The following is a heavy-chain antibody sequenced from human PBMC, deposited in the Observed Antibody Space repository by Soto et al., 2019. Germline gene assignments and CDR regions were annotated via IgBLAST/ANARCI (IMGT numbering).Heavy chain of an antibody. Sequence: QVQLVQSGAEVKKPGSSVKVSCKASGGTFSSYAISWVRQAPGQGLEWMGGIIPIFGTANYAQKFQGRVTITADESTSTAYMELSSLRSEDTAVYYCARDRSTVTTFTYYCYGMDVWGQGTTVTVSS. CDR2: IIPIFGTA. CDR3: ARDRSTVTTFTYYCYGMDV. D-gene: IGHD4-17*01. J-gene: IGHJ6*02. V-gene: IGHV1-69*13. CDR1: GGTFSSYA.